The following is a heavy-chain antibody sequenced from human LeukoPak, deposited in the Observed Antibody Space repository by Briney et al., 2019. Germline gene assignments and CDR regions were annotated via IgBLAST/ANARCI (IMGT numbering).Heavy chain of an antibody. J-gene: IGHJ4*02. V-gene: IGHV3-23*01. D-gene: IGHD2-15*01. CDR1: GFPFSSYA. Sequence: GGSLRLSCAASGFPFSSYAMSWVRQAPGKGLGWVSAISGSGGSTYYASSGKGRFTISRDNSKHTPFLQMYSMRADATALYYLAQGRCNYDYWGQGTLVTVSS. CDR3: AQGRCNYDY. CDR2: ISGSGGST.